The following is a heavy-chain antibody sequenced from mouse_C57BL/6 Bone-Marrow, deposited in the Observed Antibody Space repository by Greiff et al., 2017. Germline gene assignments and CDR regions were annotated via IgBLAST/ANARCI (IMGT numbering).Heavy chain of an antibody. D-gene: IGHD3-1*01. CDR2: ISYDGSN. J-gene: IGHJ3*01. CDR3: ARGGFY. Sequence: DVKLQESGPGLVKPSQSLSLTCSFTGYSITSGYYWNWIRQFPGNKLEWMGYISYDGSNNYNPSLKNRISITRDTSKNQFFLKLNSVTTENTATYYCARGGFYWGQGTLVTVSA. V-gene: IGHV3-6*01. CDR1: GYSITSGYY.